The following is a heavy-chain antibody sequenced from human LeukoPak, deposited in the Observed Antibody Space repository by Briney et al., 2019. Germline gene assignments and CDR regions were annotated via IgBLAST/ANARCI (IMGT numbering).Heavy chain of an antibody. CDR1: GGSISSYY. CDR2: IYYSGST. V-gene: IGHV4-59*01. J-gene: IGHJ4*02. Sequence: PSETLSLTCTVSGGSISSYYWSWIRQPPGKGLEWIGYIYYSGSTNYNPSLKSRVTISVDTSKNQFSLKLSSVTAADTAVYYCARGSLLWFGESYFDYWGQGTLVTVSS. D-gene: IGHD3-10*01. CDR3: ARGSLLWFGESYFDY.